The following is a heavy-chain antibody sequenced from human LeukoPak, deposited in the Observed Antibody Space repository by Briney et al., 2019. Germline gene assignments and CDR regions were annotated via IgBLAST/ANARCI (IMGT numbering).Heavy chain of an antibody. CDR3: ARGLYSSSLSYYYYMDA. J-gene: IGHJ6*03. CDR2: INHSVST. Sequence: SETLSLTCAVYGGSFSGYYWSWIRQPPGKGLEWIGEINHSVSTNYNPSLKSRVTISVDTSKNQFSLKLSSVTAADTAVYYCARGLYSSSLSYYYYMDAWGKGTTVTVSS. D-gene: IGHD6-6*01. CDR1: GGSFSGYY. V-gene: IGHV4-34*01.